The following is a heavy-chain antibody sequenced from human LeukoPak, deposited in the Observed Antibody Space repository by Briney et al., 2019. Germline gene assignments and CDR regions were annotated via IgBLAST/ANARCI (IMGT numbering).Heavy chain of an antibody. V-gene: IGHV4-38-2*02. CDR2: IYHSGIT. CDR3: ARAVGSFDWLPLFDY. D-gene: IGHD3-9*01. CDR1: GYSIRRGLY. Sequence: SEPLSLTCTVSGYSIRRGLYWGWIRQPPGQGLEWIGNIYHSGITYYPASLKSRVTISVDTSKNQFYLKLSSVTAADTAVYYCARAVGSFDWLPLFDYWGQGTLVTVSS. J-gene: IGHJ4*02.